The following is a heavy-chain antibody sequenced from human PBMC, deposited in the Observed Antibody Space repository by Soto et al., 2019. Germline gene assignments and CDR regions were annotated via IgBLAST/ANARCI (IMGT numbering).Heavy chain of an antibody. V-gene: IGHV1-69*13. J-gene: IGHJ4*02. D-gene: IGHD3-22*01. CDR3: ARDRDYYDSSGYSPYYFDY. CDR2: IIPIFGTA. Sequence: SVKVSCKASGGTFSSYAISWVRQAPGQGLEWMGGIIPIFGTANYAQKFQGRVTITADESTSTAYMELSSLRSEDTAVYYCARDRDYYDSSGYSPYYFDYWGQGNLVTVSS. CDR1: GGTFSSYA.